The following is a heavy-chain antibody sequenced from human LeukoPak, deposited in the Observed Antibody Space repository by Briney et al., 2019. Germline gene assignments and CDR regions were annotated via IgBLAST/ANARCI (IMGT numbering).Heavy chain of an antibody. Sequence: GGSLRLSCAASGFTFSSYDMHWVRQATGKGLEWVSAIGTASDTYYPGSVKGRFTISRENAKNSLYLQMNSLRAGDTAVYYWRRAQRLVDYYYGMDVWGQGTTVTVSS. D-gene: IGHD6-13*01. J-gene: IGHJ6*02. CDR1: GFTFSSYD. V-gene: IGHV3-13*01. CDR2: IGTASDT. CDR3: RRAQRLVDYYYGMDV.